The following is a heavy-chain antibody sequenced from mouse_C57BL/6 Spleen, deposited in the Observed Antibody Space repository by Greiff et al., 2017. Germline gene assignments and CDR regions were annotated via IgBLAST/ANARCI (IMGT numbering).Heavy chain of an antibody. Sequence: EVMLVASGGGLVKPGGSLKLSCAASGFTFSDYGMHWVRQAPEKGLEWVAYISSGSSTIYYADTVKGRFTISRDNAKNTLFLQMTSLRSEDTAMYYCAVGYGYYAMDYWGQGTSVTVSS. V-gene: IGHV5-17*01. CDR2: ISSGSSTI. D-gene: IGHD2-2*01. CDR1: GFTFSDYG. J-gene: IGHJ4*01. CDR3: AVGYGYYAMDY.